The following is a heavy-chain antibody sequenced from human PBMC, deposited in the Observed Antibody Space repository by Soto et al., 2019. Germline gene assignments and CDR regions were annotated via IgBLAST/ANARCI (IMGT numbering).Heavy chain of an antibody. J-gene: IGHJ3*02. Sequence: ESGGGLVKPGGSLRLSCAASGFTFSSYNLNWVRQAPGKGLEWVAAITSSGAYMYYADSVKGRFTISRDNPKNSLSLQMNSLGPDDTAVYYCASWLEREHAYDIWGLGTMVTVSS. D-gene: IGHD1-1*01. V-gene: IGHV3-21*04. CDR1: GFTFSSYN. CDR3: ASWLEREHAYDI. CDR2: ITSSGAYM.